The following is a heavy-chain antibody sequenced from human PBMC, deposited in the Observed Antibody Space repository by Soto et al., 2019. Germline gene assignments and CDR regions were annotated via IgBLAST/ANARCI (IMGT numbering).Heavy chain of an antibody. CDR2: IYHSGST. CDR3: ARGNVVAIDY. D-gene: IGHD2-21*01. V-gene: IGHV4-30-2*01. J-gene: IGHJ4*02. CDR1: GGSISSGGYS. Sequence: QLQLQESGSGLGKPSQTLSLTCAVSGGSISSGGYSWSWIRQPPGKGLEWIGYIYHSGSTYYNPSPKSRVTISGDRSKNQFSLKLSSVTAADTAVYYCARGNVVAIDYWGQGTLVTVSS.